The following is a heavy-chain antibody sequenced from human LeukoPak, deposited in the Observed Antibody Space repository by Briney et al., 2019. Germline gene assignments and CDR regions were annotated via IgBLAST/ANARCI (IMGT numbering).Heavy chain of an antibody. CDR3: AREISGYYYGMDV. CDR1: GGSFSGYY. D-gene: IGHD1-26*01. CDR2: INHSGSN. V-gene: IGHV4-34*01. Sequence: SETLSLTCAVYGGSFSGYYWRWVRQPAGKGLEWVGEINHSGSNNYNPSLKRRVTISGDTSKNQFSLRRGSGSAADTAVYYCAREISGYYYGMDVWGQGTTVTVSS. J-gene: IGHJ6*02.